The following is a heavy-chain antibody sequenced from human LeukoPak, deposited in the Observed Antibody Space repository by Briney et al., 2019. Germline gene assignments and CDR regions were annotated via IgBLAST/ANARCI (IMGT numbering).Heavy chain of an antibody. CDR3: ARDRVPYDYVWGSYRYSAFDI. D-gene: IGHD3-16*02. CDR1: GYTFTSYG. V-gene: IGHV1-18*01. CDR2: ISAYNGNT. Sequence: ASVKVSCKASGYTFTSYGISWVRQAPGQGLEWMGWISAYNGNTNYAQKLQGRVTITTDTSTSTAYIELRSLRSDDTAVYYCARDRVPYDYVWGSYRYSAFDIWGQGTMVTVSS. J-gene: IGHJ3*02.